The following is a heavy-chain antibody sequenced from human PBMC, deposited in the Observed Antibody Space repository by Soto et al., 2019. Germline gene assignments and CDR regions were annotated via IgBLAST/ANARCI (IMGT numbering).Heavy chain of an antibody. CDR2: IKSKTDGGTT. D-gene: IGHD3-10*01. CDR1: GFTFSNAW. V-gene: IGHV3-15*01. Sequence: EVQLVESGGGLVKPGGSLRLSCAASGFTFSNAWMSWVRQAPGKGLEWVGRIKSKTDGGTTDYAAPVKGRFTISRDDSKSTLYLQMNSLKTEDTAVYYCTTVWFGELLSNDYWGQGTLVTVSS. J-gene: IGHJ4*02. CDR3: TTVWFGELLSNDY.